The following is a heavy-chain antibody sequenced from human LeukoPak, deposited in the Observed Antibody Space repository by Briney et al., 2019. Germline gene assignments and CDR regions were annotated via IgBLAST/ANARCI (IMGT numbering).Heavy chain of an antibody. CDR2: INHGGYT. CDR1: GGSFTDYY. D-gene: IGHD3-22*01. V-gene: IGHV4-34*01. Sequence: SETLSLTCAVYGGSFTDYYWAWIRQPPGQGLEWIGEINHGGYTNYSPTLKSRVTLSVDTSKNQFSLKLSSVTAADTAVYFCARDMIVGGLGAFDIWGQGTIVTVSS. CDR3: ARDMIVGGLGAFDI. J-gene: IGHJ3*02.